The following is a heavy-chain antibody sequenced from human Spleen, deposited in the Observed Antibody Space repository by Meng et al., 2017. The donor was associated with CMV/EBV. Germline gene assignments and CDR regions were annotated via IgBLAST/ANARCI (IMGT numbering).Heavy chain of an antibody. V-gene: IGHV4-38-2*02. CDR2: IYHSGST. J-gene: IGHJ6*02. D-gene: IGHD2-2*01. Sequence: GSLRLSCTVSGYSISSGYYWGWIRQPPGKGLEWIGRIYHSGSTYYNPSLKSRVTILVDTSKNQSTLKLSSVTAADTALYYCARMTAALRYGMDVWGPGTTVTVSS. CDR1: GYSISSGYY. CDR3: ARMTAALRYGMDV.